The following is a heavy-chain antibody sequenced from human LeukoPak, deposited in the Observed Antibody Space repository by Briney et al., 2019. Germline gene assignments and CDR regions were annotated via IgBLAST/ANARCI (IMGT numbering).Heavy chain of an antibody. CDR1: GGSISSSYYY. CDR3: ARNGDYNLDS. CDR2: IYSSGST. V-gene: IGHV4-39*07. Sequence: PSETLSLTCTVSGGSISSSYYYWGWIRQPPGKGLEWIGSIYSSGSTYYNPSLKSRVTISVDSSKSQFSLKLSSVTAADTAVYYCARNGDYNLDSWGQGTLVTVSS. D-gene: IGHD4-17*01. J-gene: IGHJ4*02.